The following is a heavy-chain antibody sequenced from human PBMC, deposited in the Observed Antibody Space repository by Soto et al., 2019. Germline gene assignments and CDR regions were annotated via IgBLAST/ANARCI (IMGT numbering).Heavy chain of an antibody. CDR3: ARDARTLPIVGATTSGFDY. J-gene: IGHJ4*02. V-gene: IGHV3-33*01. Sequence: GGSLRLSCAASGFTFSSYGMHWVRQAPGKGLEWVAVIWYDGSNKYYADSVKGRFTISRDNSKNTLYLQMNSLRAEDTAVYYCARDARTLPIVGATTSGFDYWGQGTLVTVSS. CDR1: GFTFSSYG. D-gene: IGHD1-26*01. CDR2: IWYDGSNK.